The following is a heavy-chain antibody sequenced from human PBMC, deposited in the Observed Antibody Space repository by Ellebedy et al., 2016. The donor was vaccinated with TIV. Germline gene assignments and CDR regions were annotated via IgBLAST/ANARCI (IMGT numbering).Heavy chain of an antibody. V-gene: IGHV3-43*02. D-gene: IGHD6-25*01. CDR1: GFTFDDYA. Sequence: PGGSLRLSCAASGFTFDDYAMHWVRQAPGTGLEWVPLISGDGGRTYYADSVRGRFTISRDNSKNSLYLQMNSLRTEDTALYYCAKDIRAAVVTRVRDYWGQGTLVTVSS. J-gene: IGHJ4*02. CDR2: ISGDGGRT. CDR3: AKDIRAAVVTRVRDY.